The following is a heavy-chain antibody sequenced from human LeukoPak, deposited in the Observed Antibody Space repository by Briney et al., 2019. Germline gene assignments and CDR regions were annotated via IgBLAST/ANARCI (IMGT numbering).Heavy chain of an antibody. Sequence: ASVKVSCKASGYTFTSYYMHWVRQAPGQGLEWMGIINPSGGSTSYAQKFQGRVTMTRDVSTSTVYMELSSLRSEDTAVYYCAREDSIFGVVNRLDYWGQGTLVTVSS. D-gene: IGHD3-3*01. V-gene: IGHV1-46*01. CDR2: INPSGGST. J-gene: IGHJ4*02. CDR1: GYTFTSYY. CDR3: AREDSIFGVVNRLDY.